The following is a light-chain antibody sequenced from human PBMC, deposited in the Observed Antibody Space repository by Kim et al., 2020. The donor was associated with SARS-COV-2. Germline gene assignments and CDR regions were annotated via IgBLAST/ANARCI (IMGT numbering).Light chain of an antibody. CDR3: ATWDDGLNGPV. CDR1: GANIGVNT. Sequence: GQRVTVSCSGTGANIGVNTVNWYQQLPGTAPRLLIYSNHRRPSGVPDRFSGSKSGTSASLAISGLQSEDEAHYYCATWDDGLNGPVFGGGTQLTVL. V-gene: IGLV1-44*01. J-gene: IGLJ2*01. CDR2: SNH.